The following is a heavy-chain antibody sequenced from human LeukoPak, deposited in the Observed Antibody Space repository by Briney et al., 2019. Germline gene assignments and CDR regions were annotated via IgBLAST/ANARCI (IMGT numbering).Heavy chain of an antibody. CDR1: GFTFSSYA. J-gene: IGHJ3*02. Sequence: GGSLRLSCAASGFTFSSYAMSWVRQAPGKGLEWVSAISGSGGSTYYADSVKGRFTISRDNSKNTLYLQMNSLRAEDTAVYYCAKQALSGFGRVQHAFDIWGQGTMVTVSS. CDR2: ISGSGGST. V-gene: IGHV3-23*01. D-gene: IGHD1-26*01. CDR3: AKQALSGFGRVQHAFDI.